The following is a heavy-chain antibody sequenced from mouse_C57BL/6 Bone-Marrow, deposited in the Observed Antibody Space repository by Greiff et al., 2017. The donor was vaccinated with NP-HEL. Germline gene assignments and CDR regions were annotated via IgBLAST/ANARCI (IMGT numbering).Heavy chain of an antibody. CDR3: ARAQLRVRGVWFAY. V-gene: IGHV14-2*01. D-gene: IGHD3-2*02. CDR1: GFNIKDYY. CDR2: IDPEDGET. J-gene: IGHJ3*01. Sequence: EVQLQQSGAELVKPGASVKLSCTASGFNIKDYYMPWVKQRTEQGLEWIGRIDPEDGETKYVPKFQGQATITADTYSNTAYLQLSSLTAEDTAVYYCARAQLRVRGVWFAYWGQGTLVTVSA.